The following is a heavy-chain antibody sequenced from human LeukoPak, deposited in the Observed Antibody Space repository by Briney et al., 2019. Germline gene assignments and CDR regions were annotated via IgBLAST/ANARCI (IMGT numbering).Heavy chain of an antibody. V-gene: IGHV1-69*06. CDR1: GGTFSSYA. J-gene: IGHJ6*04. CDR2: IIPIFGTA. D-gene: IGHD3-10*01. CDR3: ARDGDQVRGAEYYYYGMDV. Sequence: SVKVSCKASGGTFSSYAISWVRQAPGQGLEWMGGIIPIFGTANCAQKFQGRVTITADKSTSTAYMELSSLRSEDTAVYYCARDGDQVRGAEYYYYGMDVWGKGTTVTVSS.